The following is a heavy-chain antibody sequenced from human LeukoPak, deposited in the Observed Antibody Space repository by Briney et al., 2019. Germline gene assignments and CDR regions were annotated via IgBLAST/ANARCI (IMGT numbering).Heavy chain of an antibody. Sequence: SETLSLTCTVSGGSISSRSYYWGWIRQPPGKGLEWIGSIYYSGSTYYNPSLKSRVTISVDTSKNQFSLKLSSVTAADTAVYYCARLYYDSSGYSYYFDYWGQGTLVTVSS. V-gene: IGHV4-39*01. CDR1: GGSISSRSYY. CDR3: ARLYYDSSGYSYYFDY. D-gene: IGHD3-22*01. J-gene: IGHJ4*02. CDR2: IYYSGST.